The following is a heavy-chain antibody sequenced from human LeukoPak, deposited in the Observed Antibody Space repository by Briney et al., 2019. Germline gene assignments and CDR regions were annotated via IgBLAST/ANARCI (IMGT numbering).Heavy chain of an antibody. CDR1: GFSVSGYW. J-gene: IGHJ4*02. V-gene: IGHV3-7*01. CDR2: IKQDGSEK. Sequence: GGSLRLSCAVSGFSVSGYWMTWVRQAPGKGLEWVANIKQDGSEKNYVDSVKGRFTISRDNAENSLFLQMNNLRVEDTAVYYCAREWQGGIAAAGTRIEGDYWGQGTLVAVSS. CDR3: AREWQGGIAAAGTRIEGDY. D-gene: IGHD6-13*01.